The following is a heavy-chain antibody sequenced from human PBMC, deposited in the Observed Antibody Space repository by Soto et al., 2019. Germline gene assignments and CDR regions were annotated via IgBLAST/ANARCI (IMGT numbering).Heavy chain of an antibody. CDR2: IWYDGSNK. CDR1: GFTFSSYG. Sequence: PGGSLRLSCAASGFTFSSYGMHWVRQAPGKGLEWVAVIWYDGSNKYYADSVKGRFTISRDNSKNMLYLQMNSLRAEDTAVYYCARENYYDIRKFDYWGQGTLVTVSS. V-gene: IGHV3-33*01. J-gene: IGHJ4*02. D-gene: IGHD3-22*01. CDR3: ARENYYDIRKFDY.